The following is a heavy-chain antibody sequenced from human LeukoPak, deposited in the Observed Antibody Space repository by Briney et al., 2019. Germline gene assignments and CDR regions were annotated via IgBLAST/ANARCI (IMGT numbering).Heavy chain of an antibody. CDR2: ISGSGGST. J-gene: IGHJ5*02. CDR1: GFTFSTYV. V-gene: IGHV3-23*01. D-gene: IGHD1-7*01. CDR3: ARSHPLSGTTGFRLFGP. Sequence: PGGSLRLSCAASGFTFSTYVMSWVRQAPGKGLEWVSAISGSGGSTYYADSVKGRFTISRDNAKNSLYLQMNSLRAEDTAVYYCARSHPLSGTTGFRLFGPWGQGTLVTVSS.